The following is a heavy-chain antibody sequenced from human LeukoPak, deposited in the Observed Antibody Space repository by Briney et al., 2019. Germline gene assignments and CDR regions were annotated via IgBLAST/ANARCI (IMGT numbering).Heavy chain of an antibody. V-gene: IGHV3-33*01. CDR3: AGAMSVSYYAIDY. Sequence: GGSLRLSCAASGFTFSSYGMHWVRQAPGKGLEWVAVIWYDGSYKYYADSVKGRFTISRDNSKNTLYLQMNSLRAEDTAVYYCAGAMSVSYYAIDYWGQGTLVTVSS. CDR1: GFTFSSYG. D-gene: IGHD1-26*01. CDR2: IWYDGSYK. J-gene: IGHJ4*02.